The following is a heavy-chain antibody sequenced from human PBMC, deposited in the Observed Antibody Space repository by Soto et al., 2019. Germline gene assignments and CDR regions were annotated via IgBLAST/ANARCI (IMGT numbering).Heavy chain of an antibody. CDR1: GFTFSSYA. CDR2: ISGSGGST. J-gene: IGHJ6*02. Sequence: GGSLRLSCAASGFTFSSYAMSWVRQAPGKGLEWVSAISGSGGSTYYADSVKGRFTISSDNSKNTLYLQMNSLRAEDTAVYYCAKDLLPTARLHNYYYYGMDVWGQGTTVTVSS. D-gene: IGHD4-4*01. CDR3: AKDLLPTARLHNYYYYGMDV. V-gene: IGHV3-23*01.